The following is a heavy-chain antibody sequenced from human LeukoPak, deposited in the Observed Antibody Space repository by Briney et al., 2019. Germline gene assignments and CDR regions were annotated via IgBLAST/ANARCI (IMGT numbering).Heavy chain of an antibody. CDR2: INPSGGST. CDR3: ARDRDDDILTGYPDYSFDY. D-gene: IGHD3-9*01. CDR1: GYTSYY. V-gene: IGHV1-46*01. Sequence: ASVKVSCKASGYTSYYMHWVRQAPGQGLEWMGIINPSGGSTTYAQKFQARVTMTRDTSTSTVYMELSRLRSEDTAVYYCARDRDDDILTGYPDYSFDYWGQGTLVTVSS. J-gene: IGHJ4*02.